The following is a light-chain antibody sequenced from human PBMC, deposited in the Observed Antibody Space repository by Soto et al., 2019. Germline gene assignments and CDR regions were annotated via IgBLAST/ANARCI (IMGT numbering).Light chain of an antibody. V-gene: IGLV2-14*01. CDR2: DVT. J-gene: IGLJ2*01. CDR3: SSYTTRSTLV. Sequence: QSALTQPASVSGSAGQSITISCTGTSSDVGAYDFVSWYQHYPGKAPKLVTFDVTHRPPGISDRFSGSKSANTASLTISGLQAEDEAFYYCSSYTTRSTLVFGGGTKLTVL. CDR1: SSDVGAYDF.